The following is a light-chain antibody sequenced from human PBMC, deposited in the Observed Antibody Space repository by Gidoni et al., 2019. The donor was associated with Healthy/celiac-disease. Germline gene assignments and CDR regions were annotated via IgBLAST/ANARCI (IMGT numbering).Light chain of an antibody. Sequence: ATPPLSPEERTTLDCRAGQSISSYLAWYQKKPGQAPRLLIYDASNRATGIPARFSGSGSGTDFTLTISSLEPEDFAVYYCQQRSNWPRTFGQGTKVEIK. CDR2: DAS. J-gene: IGKJ1*01. CDR1: QSISSY. V-gene: IGKV3-11*01. CDR3: QQRSNWPRT.